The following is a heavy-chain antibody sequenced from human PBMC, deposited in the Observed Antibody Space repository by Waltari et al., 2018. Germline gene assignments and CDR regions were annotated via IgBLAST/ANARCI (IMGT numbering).Heavy chain of an antibody. CDR3: ARGGRPFYDSSGYYSGYYFDY. V-gene: IGHV4-34*01. Sequence: QVQLQQWGAGLLKPSETLSLTCAVYGGSFSGYYWSWIRQPPGKGLGWIGEINHSGSTNYNPSLKSRVTISVDTSKNQFSLKLSSVTAADTAVYYCARGGRPFYDSSGYYSGYYFDYWGQGTLVTVSS. D-gene: IGHD3-22*01. CDR1: GGSFSGYY. CDR2: INHSGST. J-gene: IGHJ4*02.